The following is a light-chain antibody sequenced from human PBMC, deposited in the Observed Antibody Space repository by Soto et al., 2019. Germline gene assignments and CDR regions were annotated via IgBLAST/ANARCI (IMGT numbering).Light chain of an antibody. CDR1: QSVSSSY. CDR3: QQYGSSTGVT. V-gene: IGKV3-20*01. Sequence: EIVLTQGPSTLSLSPGERASLSWRASQSVSSSYLAWYQQKPGQAPRLLIYGASSRATGIPDRFSGSGSGTDFTLTISRLEPEDFAVYYCQQYGSSTGVTFGQGTRLEIK. CDR2: GAS. J-gene: IGKJ5*01.